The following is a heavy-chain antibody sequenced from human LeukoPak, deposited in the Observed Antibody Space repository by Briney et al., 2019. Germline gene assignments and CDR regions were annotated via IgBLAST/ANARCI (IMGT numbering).Heavy chain of an antibody. CDR2: IYYSRST. V-gene: IGHV4-39*07. CDR3: ARRSRCTSSYFYMDV. J-gene: IGHJ6*03. Sequence: SETLSLTCTVSGGTISSSSYYWGWIRQPPGKGLEWIGSIYYSRSTYYTPSLKTRVTISVDTSKNQFSLKLSSVTAADTAVYYCARRSRCTSSYFYMDVWGKGTTVTVSS. CDR1: GGTISSSSYY.